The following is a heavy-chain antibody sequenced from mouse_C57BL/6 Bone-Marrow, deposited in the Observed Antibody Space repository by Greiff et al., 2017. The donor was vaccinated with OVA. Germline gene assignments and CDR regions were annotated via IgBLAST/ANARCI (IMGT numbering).Heavy chain of an antibody. J-gene: IGHJ4*01. CDR2: IYPGDGDT. V-gene: IGHV1-82*01. Sequence: QVQLKESGPELVKPGASVKISCKASGYAFSSSWMNWVKQRPGKGLEWIGRIYPGDGDTNYNGKFKGKATLTADKSSSTAYMQLSSLTSEDSAVYFCARRDDYVYYYAMDYWGKGTSVTVSS. CDR1: GYAFSSSW. CDR3: ARRDDYVYYYAMDY. D-gene: IGHD2-4*01.